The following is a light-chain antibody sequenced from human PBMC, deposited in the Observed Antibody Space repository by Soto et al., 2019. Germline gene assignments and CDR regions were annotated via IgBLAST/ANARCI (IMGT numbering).Light chain of an antibody. V-gene: IGKV3-20*01. Sequence: ETVLTQSPGTLSLSPGERATLSCRASQSVSSNLLAWYQEKPGQAPRLLIFGASRRATGIPDRFSGSGSGTVFTLTITRLEPEDFAVYYCRQYGTSLGFPVGGGTKVEIK. J-gene: IGKJ4*01. CDR3: RQYGTSLGFP. CDR1: QSVSSNL. CDR2: GAS.